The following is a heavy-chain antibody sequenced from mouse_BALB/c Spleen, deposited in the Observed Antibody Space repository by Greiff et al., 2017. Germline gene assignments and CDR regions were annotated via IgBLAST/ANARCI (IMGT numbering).Heavy chain of an antibody. CDR1: GYSITSDYA. CDR2: ISYSGST. D-gene: IGHD1-1*01. CDR3: AKEHYKSFAY. V-gene: IGHV3-2*02. J-gene: IGHJ3*01. Sequence: EVQLQQSGPGLVKPSQSLSLTCTVTGYSITSDYAWNWIRQFPGNKLEWMGYISYSGSTSYNPSLKSRISITRDISKNQFFLQLNSVTTEDTATYYCAKEHYKSFAYWGQGTLVTVSA.